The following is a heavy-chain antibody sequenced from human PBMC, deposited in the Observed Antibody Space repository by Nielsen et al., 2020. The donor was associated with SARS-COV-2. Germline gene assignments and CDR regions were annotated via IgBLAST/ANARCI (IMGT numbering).Heavy chain of an antibody. CDR2: INPSGGST. V-gene: IGHV1-46*01. CDR1: GYTFTSYY. J-gene: IGHJ3*02. Sequence: APVKVSCKASGYTFTSYYMHWVRQAPGQGLEWMGIINPSGGSTSYAQKFQGRVTMTRDTSTSTVYMELSSLRSEDTAVYYCARALPDCSGGSCQPGPVTGDAFDIWGQGTMVTVSS. D-gene: IGHD2-15*01. CDR3: ARALPDCSGGSCQPGPVTGDAFDI.